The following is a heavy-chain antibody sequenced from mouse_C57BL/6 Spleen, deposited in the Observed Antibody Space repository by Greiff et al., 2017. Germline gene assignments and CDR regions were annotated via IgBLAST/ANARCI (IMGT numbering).Heavy chain of an antibody. J-gene: IGHJ1*03. Sequence: VQLQQSGPELVKPGASVKIPCKASGYTFTDYNMDWVKQSHGKSLEWIGDINPNNGGTIYNQKFKGKATLTVDKSSSTAYMELRSLTSEDTAVYYCARGIPLYYYGRDLWYFDVWGTGTTVTVSS. V-gene: IGHV1-18*01. CDR1: GYTFTDYN. CDR2: INPNNGGT. CDR3: ARGIPLYYYGRDLWYFDV. D-gene: IGHD1-1*01.